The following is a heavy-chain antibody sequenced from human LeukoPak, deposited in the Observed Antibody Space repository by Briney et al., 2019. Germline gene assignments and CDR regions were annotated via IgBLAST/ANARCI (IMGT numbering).Heavy chain of an antibody. J-gene: IGHJ4*02. CDR1: VNTLATAY. Sequence: ASVKVSSTASVNTLATAYMHWVRHAPGQSLERMGRFTPRGDGRIYAQKYQGRVTLTRDTSTRTDYMYVSSLRSEDTAVYYCARDNGNWAFGYWGQGTLVAVSS. V-gene: IGHV1-46*01. D-gene: IGHD7-27*01. CDR3: ARDNGNWAFGY. CDR2: FTPRGDGR.